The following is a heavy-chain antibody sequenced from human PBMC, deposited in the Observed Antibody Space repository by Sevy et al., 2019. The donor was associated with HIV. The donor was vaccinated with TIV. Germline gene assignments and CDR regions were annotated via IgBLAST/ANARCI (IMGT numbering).Heavy chain of an antibody. J-gene: IGHJ6*02. CDR1: GFTVSSNY. Sequence: GGSLRLSCAASGFTVSSNYMSWVRQAPGKGLEWVSVIYSGGSTYYADSVKGGFTISRDNSKNTLYLQMNSLRAEDTAVYYCARDHHSGYCSGGSCYSWGMDVWGQGTTVTVSS. CDR3: ARDHHSGYCSGGSCYSWGMDV. D-gene: IGHD2-15*01. V-gene: IGHV3-53*01. CDR2: IYSGGST.